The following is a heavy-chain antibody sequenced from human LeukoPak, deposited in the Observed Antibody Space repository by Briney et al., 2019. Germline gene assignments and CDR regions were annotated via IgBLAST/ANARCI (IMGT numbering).Heavy chain of an antibody. CDR1: GYTFTCYY. V-gene: IGHV1-2*04. J-gene: IGHJ4*02. CDR3: ARARSSGWYVLGPLDY. D-gene: IGHD6-19*01. CDR2: INPNSGGT. Sequence: ASVKVSCKASGYTFTCYYMHWVRQAPGQGLEWMGWINPNSGGTNYAQKFQGWVTMTRDTSISTAYMELSRLRSDDTAVYYCARARSSGWYVLGPLDYWGQGTLVTVSS.